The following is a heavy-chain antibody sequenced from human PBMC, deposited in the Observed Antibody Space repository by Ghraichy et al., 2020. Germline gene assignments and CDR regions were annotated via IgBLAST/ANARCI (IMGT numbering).Heavy chain of an antibody. Sequence: SETLSLTCAVYGGSFSGYYWSWIRQPPGKGLEWIGEINHSGSTNYNPSLKSRVTISVDTSKNQFSLKLSSVTAADTAVYYCARSVRAPPGALTIFGVARRRDWFDPWGQGTLVTVSS. J-gene: IGHJ5*02. CDR1: GGSFSGYY. CDR3: ARSVRAPPGALTIFGVARRRDWFDP. D-gene: IGHD3-3*01. CDR2: INHSGST. V-gene: IGHV4-34*01.